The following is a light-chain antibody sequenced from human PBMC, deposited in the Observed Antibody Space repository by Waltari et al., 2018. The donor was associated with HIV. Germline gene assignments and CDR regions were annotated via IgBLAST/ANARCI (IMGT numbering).Light chain of an antibody. V-gene: IGLV2-14*03. CDR1: SSDISTYNF. CDR3: SSYTTTNTVV. CDR2: DVD. Sequence: QSALTQPASVSGSPGQSITISCPGTSSDISTYNFVSWYQKHPDKAPKLLIYDVDTRPSGVPRRFSGSKSGDTASLTISAIQADDEADYFCSSYTTTNTVVFGGGTKVSVL. J-gene: IGLJ2*01.